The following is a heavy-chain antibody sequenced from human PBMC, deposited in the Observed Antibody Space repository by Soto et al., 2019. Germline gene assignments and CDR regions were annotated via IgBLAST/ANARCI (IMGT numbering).Heavy chain of an antibody. J-gene: IGHJ2*01. CDR2: ISTYNGNT. CDR1: GYTSTSNG. CDR3: ARVVQYSNWYFDL. V-gene: IGHV1-18*01. D-gene: IGHD6-6*01. Sequence: ASVKVSCKASGYTSTSNGISWVRQAPGQGLEWMGWISTYNGNTNYAQEFQGRVTMTTDTSTSTAYMELRSLRSDDTAVYYCARVVQYSNWYFDLWGRGTLVTVSS.